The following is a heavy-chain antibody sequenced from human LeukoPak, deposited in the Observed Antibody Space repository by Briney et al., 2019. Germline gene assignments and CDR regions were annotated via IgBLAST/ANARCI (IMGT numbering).Heavy chain of an antibody. V-gene: IGHV1-46*01. CDR3: VREESGGYFDY. J-gene: IGHJ4*02. Sequence: ASVKIACKSFGFAFTNYLLHWVRQAPGQGLEWVGRIAPSVDTTNYAQKFRGRVTMTRDTSTSTVYMELSSLRSDDTAIYYCVREESGGYFDYWGQGTLVTVSS. D-gene: IGHD2-8*02. CDR1: GFAFTNYL. CDR2: IAPSVDTT.